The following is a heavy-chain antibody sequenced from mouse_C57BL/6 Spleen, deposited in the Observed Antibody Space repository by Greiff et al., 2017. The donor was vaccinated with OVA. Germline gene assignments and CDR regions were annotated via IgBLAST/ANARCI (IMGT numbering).Heavy chain of an antibody. J-gene: IGHJ2*01. CDR2: IYPGDGDT. V-gene: IGHV1-82*01. Sequence: QVQLKQSGPELVKPGASVKISCKASGYAFSSSWMNWVKQRPGKGLEWIGRIYPGDGDTNYNGKFKGKATLTADKSSSTAYMQLSSLTSEDSAVYFCARREYYGSSLDYWGQGTTLTVSS. CDR1: GYAFSSSW. CDR3: ARREYYGSSLDY. D-gene: IGHD1-1*01.